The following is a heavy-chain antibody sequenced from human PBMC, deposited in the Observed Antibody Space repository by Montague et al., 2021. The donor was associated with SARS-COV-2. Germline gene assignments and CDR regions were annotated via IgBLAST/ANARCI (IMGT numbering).Heavy chain of an antibody. CDR2: IYDSEST. J-gene: IGHJ3*02. D-gene: IGHD5-12*01. CDR1: GGSISSNNYY. Sequence: SETLSLTCTVSGGSISSNNYYWDWIRQPPGKGLEWTGSIYDSESTYYNPSLKSRVTISVDTSKNHFSLKLNSVTAADTAVYYCARRGRKLLPVATTIGGFDIWGQGTMVTVSS. V-gene: IGHV4-39*02. CDR3: ARRGRKLLPVATTIGGFDI.